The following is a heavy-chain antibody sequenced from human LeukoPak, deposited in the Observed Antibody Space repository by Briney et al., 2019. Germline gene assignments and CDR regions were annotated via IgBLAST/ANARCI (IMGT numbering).Heavy chain of an antibody. J-gene: IGHJ3*02. D-gene: IGHD3-9*01. V-gene: IGHV4-59*08. CDR1: GGSISSYY. Sequence: SEALSLTCTVSGGSISSYYWSWIRQPPGKGLEWIGYIYYSGSTNYNPSLKSRVTISVDTSKNQFSLKLSSVTAADTAVYYCARHGYDILTGSIWGQGTMVTVSS. CDR2: IYYSGST. CDR3: ARHGYDILTGSI.